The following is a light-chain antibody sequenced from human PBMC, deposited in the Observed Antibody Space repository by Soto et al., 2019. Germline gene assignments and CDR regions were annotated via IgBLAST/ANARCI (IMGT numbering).Light chain of an antibody. J-gene: IGKJ4*01. CDR2: DAS. V-gene: IGKV3-11*01. CDR1: QNINTY. Sequence: EIVLRQSPDTLSLSLGESATLSCRASQNINTYLVWYHQKPGQAPRLLIYDASKRADGTKDRFSGSGSGTDFSPTISSPAPEDSALSYHQQRLSWPTVLDGGNKVQ. CDR3: QQRLSWPTV.